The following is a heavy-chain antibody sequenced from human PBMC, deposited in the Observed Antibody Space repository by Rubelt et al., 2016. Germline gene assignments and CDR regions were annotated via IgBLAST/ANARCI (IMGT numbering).Heavy chain of an antibody. CDR3: ASDGYSWDY. J-gene: IGHJ4*02. CDR2: ISGSGGST. D-gene: IGHD5-24*01. CDR1: GFTFSSYA. V-gene: IGHV3-23*01. Sequence: VLPGGSLRLSCAASGFTFSSYAMSWVRQAPGKGLEWVSVISGSGGSTYYADSVKGRFTISRDNAKDTLYLQMNSLRAEDTAVYYCASDGYSWDYWGRGTLVTVSS.